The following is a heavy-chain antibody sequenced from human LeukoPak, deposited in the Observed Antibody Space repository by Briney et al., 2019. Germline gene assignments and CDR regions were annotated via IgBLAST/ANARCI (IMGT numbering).Heavy chain of an antibody. J-gene: IGHJ4*02. CDR3: ARDRVGATDYFDY. Sequence: PGGSLRLSCAASGFTFSSYAMHWVRQAQGKGLEWVAVISYDGSNKYYADSVKGRFTISRDNSKNTLYLQMNSLRAEDTAVYYCARDRVGATDYFDYWGQGTLVTVSS. D-gene: IGHD1-26*01. V-gene: IGHV3-30-3*01. CDR1: GFTFSSYA. CDR2: ISYDGSNK.